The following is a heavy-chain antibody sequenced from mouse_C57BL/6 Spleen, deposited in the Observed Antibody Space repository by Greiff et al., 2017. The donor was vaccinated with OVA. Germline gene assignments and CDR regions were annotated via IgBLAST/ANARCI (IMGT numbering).Heavy chain of an antibody. CDR2: INPYNGGT. V-gene: IGHV1-19*01. CDR3: ARRGRDSSSPWYFDV. J-gene: IGHJ1*03. Sequence: VQLKQSGPVLVKPGASVKMSCKASGYTFTDYYMNWVKQSHGKSLEWIGVINPYNGGTSYNQKFKGKATLTVDKSSSTAYMELNSLTSEDSAVYYCARRGRDSSSPWYFDVWGTGTTVTVSS. D-gene: IGHD1-1*01. CDR1: GYTFTDYY.